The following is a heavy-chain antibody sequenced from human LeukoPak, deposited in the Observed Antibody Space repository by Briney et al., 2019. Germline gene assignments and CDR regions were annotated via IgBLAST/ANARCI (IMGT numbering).Heavy chain of an antibody. Sequence: GGSLRLSCAASGFTFSSYAMHWVRQAPGKGLEWVAVISYDGSNKYYADSVKGRFTISRDNSKNTLYLQMNSLRAEDMAVYYCAMASSTSSGWFDPWGQGTPVTVSS. CDR2: ISYDGSNK. V-gene: IGHV3-30*04. CDR3: AMASSTSSGWFDP. CDR1: GFTFSSYA. J-gene: IGHJ5*02. D-gene: IGHD2-2*01.